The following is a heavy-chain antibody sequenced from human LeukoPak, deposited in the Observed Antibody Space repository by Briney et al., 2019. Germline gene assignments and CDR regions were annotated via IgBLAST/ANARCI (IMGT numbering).Heavy chain of an antibody. V-gene: IGHV3-48*04. D-gene: IGHD3-9*01. CDR3: TREFHDLLTGDTYYYYYYMDV. J-gene: IGHJ6*03. CDR2: ISSGSATI. CDR1: GFSFSSYT. Sequence: PGGSLRLSCAASGFSFSSYTMNWVRQAPGKGLEWVSYISSGSATIYYADSVKGRFTISRDNAKNSLYLQMNSQRAEDTAVYYCTREFHDLLTGDTYYYYYYMDVWGKGTTVTVSS.